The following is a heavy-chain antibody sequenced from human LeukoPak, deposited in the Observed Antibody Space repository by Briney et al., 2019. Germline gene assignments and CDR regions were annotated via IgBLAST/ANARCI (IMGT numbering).Heavy chain of an antibody. CDR3: ARDRGRGYCSSTSCSRRFDY. CDR2: ISSSSSYI. CDR1: GFTFSSYS. V-gene: IGHV3-21*01. Sequence: GGSLRLSCAASGFTFSSYSMNWVRQAPGKGLEWVSSISSSSSYIYYADSVKGRFTISRDNAKNSLYLQMNSLRAEDTAVYYCARDRGRGYCSSTSCSRRFDYWGQGTLVTVSS. J-gene: IGHJ4*02. D-gene: IGHD2-2*01.